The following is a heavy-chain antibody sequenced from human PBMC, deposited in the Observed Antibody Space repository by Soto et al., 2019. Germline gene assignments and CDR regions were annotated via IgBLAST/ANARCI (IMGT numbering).Heavy chain of an antibody. CDR2: ISAYNGNT. J-gene: IGHJ4*02. CDR3: AREVNSLYGDYDRYFDY. CDR1: GYTFTSYG. V-gene: IGHV1-18*01. Sequence: AXVKVSCKASGYTFTSYGIRWVRQAPGQCLEWMGWISAYNGNTNYAQKLQGRVTMTTDTSTSTAYMELRSLRSDDTAVYYCAREVNSLYGDYDRYFDYWGQGTLVTVSS. D-gene: IGHD4-17*01.